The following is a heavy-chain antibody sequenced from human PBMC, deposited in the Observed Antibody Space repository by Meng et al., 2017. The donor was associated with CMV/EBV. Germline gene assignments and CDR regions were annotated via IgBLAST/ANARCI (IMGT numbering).Heavy chain of an antibody. V-gene: IGHV3-11*04. CDR1: GFTFSDYY. CDR2: ISSSGSTI. J-gene: IGHJ6*02. CDR3: AREGYYDFWSGYAYYYYYGMDV. Sequence: GESLKISCAASGFTFSDYYMSWIRQAPGEGLEWVSYISSSGSTIYYADSVKGRFTISRDNAKNSLYLQMNSLRAEDTAVYYCAREGYYDFWSGYAYYYYYGMDVWGQGTTVTVSS. D-gene: IGHD3-3*01.